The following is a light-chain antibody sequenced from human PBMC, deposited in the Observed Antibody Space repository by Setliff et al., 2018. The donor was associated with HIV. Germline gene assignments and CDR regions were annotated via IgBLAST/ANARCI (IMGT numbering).Light chain of an antibody. CDR3: SSYTSVSLVV. Sequence: QSALTQPASVSGSPGQSITISCTGTSSDIGGYIFVSWYQQRPGTAPKLILYNVVTRPSGVSDRFSGSKSGNTASLTISGLQAKDEADYYCSSYTSVSLVVFGGGTKVTVL. CDR2: NVV. V-gene: IGLV2-14*03. CDR1: SSDIGGYIF. J-gene: IGLJ2*01.